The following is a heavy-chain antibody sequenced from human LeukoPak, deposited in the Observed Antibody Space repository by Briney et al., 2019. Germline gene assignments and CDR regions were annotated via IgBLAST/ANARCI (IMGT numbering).Heavy chain of an antibody. CDR3: ARRGGYDNFYFDY. V-gene: IGHV4-59*01. J-gene: IGHJ4*02. CDR2: IYDSGNK. Sequence: PSETLSLTCTVSGDSISGYYWAWIRQPPGKGLEWIAYIYDSGNKNCNPSLKSRVTISVDTSSNQFSLILTSVAAADTAVYFCARRGGYDNFYFDYWGQGTLVTVSS. D-gene: IGHD5-12*01. CDR1: GDSISGYY.